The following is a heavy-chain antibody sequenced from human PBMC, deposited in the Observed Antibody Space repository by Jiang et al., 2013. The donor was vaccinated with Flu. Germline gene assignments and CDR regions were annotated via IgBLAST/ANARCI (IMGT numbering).Heavy chain of an antibody. Sequence: LVESGAEVKKPGASVKVSCKTSGYSFTSSDVNWVRQVPGQGLEWMGWMSPSSGNAGYAHKFKGRVAMTSDHSISTAYMELNDLTSDDTAMYFCARVGPRGWYAYYFDVWGQGTLVTVSS. D-gene: IGHD6-19*01. J-gene: IGHJ4*02. CDR3: ARVGPRGWYAYYFDV. CDR2: MSPSSGNA. V-gene: IGHV1-8*01. CDR1: GYSFTSSD.